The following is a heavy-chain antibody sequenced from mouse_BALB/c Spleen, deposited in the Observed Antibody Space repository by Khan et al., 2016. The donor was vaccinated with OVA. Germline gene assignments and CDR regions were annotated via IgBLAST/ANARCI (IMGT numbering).Heavy chain of an antibody. D-gene: IGHD2-14*01. CDR1: GFTFTNYG. CDR2: INTYTGET. CDR3: ARVGYNGTMDF. Sequence: QIQLVQSGPELKKPGETVQISCKASGFTFTNYGMNWVRQPPGKGLKWMGWINTYTGETTFTDDFKGRFTFSSETSSSTAYLQINSLKNEDTATYYCARVGYNGTMDFWGQGTSVTVSS. V-gene: IGHV9-3-1*01. J-gene: IGHJ4*01.